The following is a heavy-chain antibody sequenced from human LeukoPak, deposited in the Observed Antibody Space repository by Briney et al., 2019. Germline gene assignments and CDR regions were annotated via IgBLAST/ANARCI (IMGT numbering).Heavy chain of an antibody. D-gene: IGHD1-26*01. CDR3: AKATEWELLNY. Sequence: PGRSLTFSCAASGFTFSNNAMHWVRQAPGKGLDWVALISFDGSNKYYADSVKGRFTISRDNSKNTLYLQMNSLRAEDTAVYYCAKATEWELLNYWGQGTLVTVSS. J-gene: IGHJ4*02. CDR1: GFTFSNNA. V-gene: IGHV3-30-3*01. CDR2: ISFDGSNK.